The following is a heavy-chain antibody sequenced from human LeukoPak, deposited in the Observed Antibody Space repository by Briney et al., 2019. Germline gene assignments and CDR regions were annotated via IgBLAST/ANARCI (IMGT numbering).Heavy chain of an antibody. CDR3: AREGSGWDPFDY. CDR2: ISYDGSNK. D-gene: IGHD6-19*01. V-gene: IGHV3-30*03. CDR1: GFTFSSYG. Sequence: GGSLRLSCAASGFTFSSYGMHWVRQAPGKGLEWVAVISYDGSNKYYADSVKGRFTISRDNSKNTLYLQMNSLRAEDTAVYYCAREGSGWDPFDYWGQGTLVTVSS. J-gene: IGHJ4*02.